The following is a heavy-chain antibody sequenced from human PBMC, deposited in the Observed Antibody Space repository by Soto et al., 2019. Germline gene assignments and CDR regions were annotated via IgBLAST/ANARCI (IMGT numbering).Heavy chain of an antibody. J-gene: IGHJ6*02. D-gene: IGHD2-2*01. V-gene: IGHV4-59*01. CDR3: ARGLGYCSSTSCYPGTYYYYGMDV. Sequence: QVQLQESGPGLVKPSETLSLTCTVSGGSISSYYWSWIRQPPGKGLEWIGYIYYSGSTNYNPSLKSRVTISVDTSKNQFSLKLSSVTAEDTAVYYCARGLGYCSSTSCYPGTYYYYGMDVWGQGTTVTVSS. CDR1: GGSISSYY. CDR2: IYYSGST.